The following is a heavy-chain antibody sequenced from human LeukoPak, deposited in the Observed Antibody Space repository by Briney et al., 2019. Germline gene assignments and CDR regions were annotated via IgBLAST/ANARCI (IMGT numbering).Heavy chain of an antibody. Sequence: SETLSLTCNVSRYSISSGYYWGWIRQPPGKGLEWIGNIYHSGSTYYNPSLKSRVTISVDTSKNQFSLKLSSVTAADTAVYYCTRDQTPYYWGQGTLVTVSS. J-gene: IGHJ4*02. CDR1: RYSISSGYY. CDR2: IYHSGST. CDR3: TRDQTPYY. V-gene: IGHV4-38-2*02.